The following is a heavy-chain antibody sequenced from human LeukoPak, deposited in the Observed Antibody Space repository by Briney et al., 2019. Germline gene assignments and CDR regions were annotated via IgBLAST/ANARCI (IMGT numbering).Heavy chain of an antibody. D-gene: IGHD5-24*01. Sequence: GGPLRLSCAASGFTFSNYWMNWVRQAPGKGLEWVSSISSSGNYISYADSVKGRFTISRDNAKNSLSLQMNSLRAEDTAVYYCAKKWSRRDGYNVDYWGQGTLVTVSS. CDR1: GFTFSNYW. CDR2: ISSSGNYI. J-gene: IGHJ4*02. V-gene: IGHV3-21*01. CDR3: AKKWSRRDGYNVDY.